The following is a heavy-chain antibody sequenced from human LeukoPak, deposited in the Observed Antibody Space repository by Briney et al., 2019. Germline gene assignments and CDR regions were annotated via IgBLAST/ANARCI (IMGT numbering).Heavy chain of an antibody. D-gene: IGHD3-10*01. CDR2: ISGSGSTI. CDR3: ANTMADAFDI. CDR1: GFTFSSYE. V-gene: IGHV3-48*03. J-gene: IGHJ3*02. Sequence: GSLRLSCAASGFTFSSYEMNWVRQAPGKGLEWVSYISGSGSTIYYADSVKGRFTISRDNAKSSLYLQMNSLRAEDMAVYYCANTMADAFDIWGQGTMVTVSS.